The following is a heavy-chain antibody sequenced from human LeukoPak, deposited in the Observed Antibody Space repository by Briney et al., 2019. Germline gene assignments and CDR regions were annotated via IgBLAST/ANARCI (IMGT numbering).Heavy chain of an antibody. CDR2: IYYSGST. V-gene: IGHV4-59*08. J-gene: IGHJ4*02. CDR1: GGSISSYY. Sequence: SETLSLTCTVPGGSISSYYWSWIRQPPGKGLEWIGYIYYSGSTNYNPSLKSRVTMSVHTSQNQFSLRLNSVTAADTAVYYCARPSYGDYFDYWGQGTLVTVSS. CDR3: ARPSYGDYFDY. D-gene: IGHD4-17*01.